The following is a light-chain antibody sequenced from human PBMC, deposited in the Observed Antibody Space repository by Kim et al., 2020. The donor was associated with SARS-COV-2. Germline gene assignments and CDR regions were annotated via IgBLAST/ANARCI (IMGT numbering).Light chain of an antibody. CDR1: SSDVGSYNV. CDR3: CSYAGSNTLV. Sequence: QSVLTQPASVSGSPGQSITISCTGTSSDVGSYNVVSWYQQHPGKAPKLMIYDDSKRPSGVSNRFSGSKSGNTASLTISGLQAEDEADYYCCSYAGSNTLVFGGGTQLTVL. V-gene: IGLV2-23*01. J-gene: IGLJ3*02. CDR2: DDS.